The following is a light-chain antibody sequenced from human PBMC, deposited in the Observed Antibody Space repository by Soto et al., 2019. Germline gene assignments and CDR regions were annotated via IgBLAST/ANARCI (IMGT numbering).Light chain of an antibody. J-gene: IGKJ1*01. CDR1: QSVSSSY. CDR2: GAS. Sequence: TLSCRASQSVSSSYLACYQQKPGQAPRLIIYGASSRATGIPDRFSGSGSGTDFTLTISRLEPEDFAVYYCQQYGSSPGTFGQLTKGDIK. CDR3: QQYGSSPGT. V-gene: IGKV3-20*01.